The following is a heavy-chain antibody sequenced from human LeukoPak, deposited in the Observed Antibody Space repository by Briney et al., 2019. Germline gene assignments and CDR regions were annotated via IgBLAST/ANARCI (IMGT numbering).Heavy chain of an antibody. J-gene: IGHJ3*02. Sequence: PGGSLRLSCAASGFTFSSYAMSWVRQAPGKGLEWVSAISGSGGSTYYADSVKGRFTISRDNSKNTLYLQMNSLRAEDTAVYYCAKSTMIVVAIVDAFDIWGQGTMVTVSS. CDR2: ISGSGGST. V-gene: IGHV3-23*01. CDR3: AKSTMIVVAIVDAFDI. D-gene: IGHD3-22*01. CDR1: GFTFSSYA.